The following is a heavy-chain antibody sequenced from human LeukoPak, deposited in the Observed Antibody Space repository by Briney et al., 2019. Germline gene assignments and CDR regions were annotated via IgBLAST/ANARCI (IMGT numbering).Heavy chain of an antibody. Sequence: ASVKVSCKASGYTFTGYYMHWVRQAPGQGLEWMGWINPNSGGTNYAQKFQGRVTMTRDTSISTAYMERSRLRSDDTAVYYCARVGGKDCSSTSCYTALGIWGQGTMVTVSS. J-gene: IGHJ3*02. D-gene: IGHD2-2*02. CDR1: GYTFTGYY. CDR2: INPNSGGT. V-gene: IGHV1-2*02. CDR3: ARVGGKDCSSTSCYTALGI.